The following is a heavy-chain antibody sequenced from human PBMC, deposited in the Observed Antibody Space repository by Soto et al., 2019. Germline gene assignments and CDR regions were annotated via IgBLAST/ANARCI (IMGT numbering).Heavy chain of an antibody. V-gene: IGHV4-30-4*01. J-gene: IGHJ4*02. D-gene: IGHD3-22*01. CDR1: GGSISSGDYY. CDR2: IYYSGST. Sequence: SETLSLTCTVSGGSISSGDYYWSWIRQPPGKGLEWIGYIYYSGSTYYNPSLKSRVTISVDTSKNQFSLKLSSVTAADTAVYYCARGDVEQYYYDSSGYPKLDYFDYWGQGTLVTVSS. CDR3: ARGDVEQYYYDSSGYPKLDYFDY.